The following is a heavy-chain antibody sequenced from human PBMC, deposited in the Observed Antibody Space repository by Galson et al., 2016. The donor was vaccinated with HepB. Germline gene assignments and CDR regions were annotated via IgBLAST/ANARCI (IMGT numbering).Heavy chain of an antibody. V-gene: IGHV3-23*01. CDR3: ARELWFSRGVEWFQYYGMDV. Sequence: SLRLSCAASGFTFSSYGMSWVRQAPGKGLEWVSASRGRGDRTYYADSVKGRFTISRDNSKKTLYLQMNSLTAEDTAVYYCARELWFSRGVEWFQYYGMDVWGQGTTVTVSS. D-gene: IGHD3-3*01. CDR2: SRGRGDRT. CDR1: GFTFSSYG. J-gene: IGHJ6*02.